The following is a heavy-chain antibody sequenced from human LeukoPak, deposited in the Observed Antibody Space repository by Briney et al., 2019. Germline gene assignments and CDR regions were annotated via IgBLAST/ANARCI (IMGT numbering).Heavy chain of an antibody. D-gene: IGHD1-14*01. Sequence: ASVKVSCKASGYTFTSYGISWVRQAPGQGLEWMGWISAYNGNTNYAQKFQGRVTMTTDTSTSTAYMELRSLRSDDTAVYYCARDPRTLTPQYFDYWGQGTLVTVSS. CDR2: ISAYNGNT. CDR3: ARDPRTLTPQYFDY. J-gene: IGHJ4*02. CDR1: GYTFTSYG. V-gene: IGHV1-18*01.